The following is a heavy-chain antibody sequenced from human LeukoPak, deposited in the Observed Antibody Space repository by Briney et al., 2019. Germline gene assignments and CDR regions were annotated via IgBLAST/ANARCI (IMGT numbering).Heavy chain of an antibody. CDR3: ASVRYCSGGSCYSSFDY. V-gene: IGHV4-59*11. J-gene: IGHJ4*02. D-gene: IGHD2-15*01. CDR1: GDSISSHY. Sequence: SQTLSLTCTVSGDSISSHYWSWIRQPPGKGLEWIGYIYYSGSTTYNPSLTSRVTMSVDMSKNQFSLKLSSVTAADTAIYYCASVRYCSGGSCYSSFDYWGQGALVTVSS. CDR2: IYYSGST.